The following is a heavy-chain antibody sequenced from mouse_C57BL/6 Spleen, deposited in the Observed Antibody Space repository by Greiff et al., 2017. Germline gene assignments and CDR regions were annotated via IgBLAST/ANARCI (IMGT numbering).Heavy chain of an antibody. Sequence: QVQLQQPGAELVKPGASVKLSCTASGYTFTSYWMQWVQQRPGQGLEWIGEIDPSDSYTNSNQKFKGKATLTVDTSAITAYMQLSSLTSEDSAVYYCARDYSNAYWGQGTLVTGSA. V-gene: IGHV1-50*01. CDR2: IDPSDSYT. CDR3: ARDYSNAY. D-gene: IGHD2-5*01. CDR1: GYTFTSYW. J-gene: IGHJ3*01.